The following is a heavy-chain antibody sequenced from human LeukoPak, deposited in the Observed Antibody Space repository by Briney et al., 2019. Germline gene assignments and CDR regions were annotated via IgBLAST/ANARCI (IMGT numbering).Heavy chain of an antibody. CDR2: ISYDGSNK. CDR3: ARERLSRNRFDP. V-gene: IGHV3-30*04. J-gene: IGHJ5*02. CDR1: GFTFSSYA. D-gene: IGHD6-25*01. Sequence: GGSLRLSCAASGFTFSSYAMHWVRQAPGKGLEWVAVISYDGSNKYYADSVKGRFTISRDNSKNTLYLQMNSLRAEDTAVYYCARERLSRNRFDPWGQGTLVTVSS.